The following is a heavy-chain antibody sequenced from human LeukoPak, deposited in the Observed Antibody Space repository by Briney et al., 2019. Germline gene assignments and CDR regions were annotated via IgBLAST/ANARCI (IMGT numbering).Heavy chain of an antibody. CDR3: AREGGSGSYLEY. CDR2: IRSSSSIV. V-gene: IGHV3-48*04. Sequence: GGSLRLSCAASGFTFSSYSMNWVRQAPGKGLEWVSYIRSSSSIVYYADSVKGRFTISRDTAKNSLYLQMNSLRAEDTAVYYCAREGGSGSYLEYWGQGTLVTVSS. CDR1: GFTFSSYS. D-gene: IGHD3-10*01. J-gene: IGHJ4*02.